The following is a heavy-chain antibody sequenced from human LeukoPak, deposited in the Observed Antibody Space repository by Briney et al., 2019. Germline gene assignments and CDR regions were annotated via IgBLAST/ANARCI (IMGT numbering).Heavy chain of an antibody. CDR3: ARVTVTRWGMDV. J-gene: IGHJ6*02. CDR2: IYHSGST. D-gene: IGHD4-17*01. V-gene: IGHV4-61*02. Sequence: SQTLSLTCTVSGGSISSGSYYWSWIWQPAGKGLEWIGRIYHSGSTYYNPSLKSRVTISVDTSKNQFSLKLSSVTAADTAVFYCARVTVTRWGMDVWGQGTTVTVSS. CDR1: GGSISSGSYY.